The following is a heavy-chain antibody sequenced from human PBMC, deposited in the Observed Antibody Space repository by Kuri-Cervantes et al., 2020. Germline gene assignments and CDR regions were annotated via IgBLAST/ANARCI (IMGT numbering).Heavy chain of an antibody. CDR3: ARVGRTAPDY. J-gene: IGHJ4*02. CDR2: IYTSGST. Sequence: SETLSLTCAVYGGSFSGYYWSWIRQPPGKGLEWIGRIYTSGSTNYNPSLKSRVTMSVGTSKNQFSLKLSSVTAADTAVYYCARVGRTAPDYWGQGTLVTVSS. V-gene: IGHV4-59*10. CDR1: GGSFSGYY.